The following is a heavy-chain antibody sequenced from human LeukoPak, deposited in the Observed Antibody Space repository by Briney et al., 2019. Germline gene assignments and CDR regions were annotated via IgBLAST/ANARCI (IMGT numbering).Heavy chain of an antibody. CDR1: GFIFSSYW. V-gene: IGHV3-74*01. J-gene: IGHJ6*02. CDR3: AREVTTLSIYGMDV. D-gene: IGHD4-17*01. CDR2: INSDGTDT. Sequence: HSGGSLGLSCAASGFIFSSYWMHWVRQAPGKGLVWVSRINSDGTDTTYADSVKGRFTISRDNAKNMLYLQMNSLRAEDTAVYYCAREVTTLSIYGMDVWGQGTTVTVSS.